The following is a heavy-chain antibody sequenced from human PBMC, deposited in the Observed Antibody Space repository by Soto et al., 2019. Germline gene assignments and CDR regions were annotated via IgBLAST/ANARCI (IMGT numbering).Heavy chain of an antibody. CDR1: GFTFSSYA. CDR3: AKGGRQWLVTSDFNY. V-gene: IGHV3-23*01. D-gene: IGHD6-19*01. J-gene: IGHJ4*02. Sequence: GGSLRLSCAASGFTFSSYAMSWVRQAPGKGLEWVAVITNDGGSAYYAASVKGRFTISRDSSKNTVYLEMTSLRAEDTAVYYCAKGGRQWLVTSDFNYWGQGALVTVSS. CDR2: ITNDGGSA.